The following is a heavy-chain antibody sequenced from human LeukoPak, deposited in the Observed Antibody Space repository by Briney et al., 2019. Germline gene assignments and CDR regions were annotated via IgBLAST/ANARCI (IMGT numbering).Heavy chain of an antibody. CDR2: ISGSGGST. CDR3: AKDIDYYGSGSYY. V-gene: IGHV3-23*01. J-gene: IGHJ4*02. D-gene: IGHD3-10*01. Sequence: GGSLRLSCAASGFTFSSYAMSWVRQAPGKGLEWVSAISGSGGSTYYADSVKGRFTISSDNSKNTLYLQMNSLRAEDTAVYYCAKDIDYYGSGSYYWGQGTLVTVSS. CDR1: GFTFSSYA.